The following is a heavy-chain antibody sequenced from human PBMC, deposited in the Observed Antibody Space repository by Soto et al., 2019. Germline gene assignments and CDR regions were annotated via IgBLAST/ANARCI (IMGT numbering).Heavy chain of an antibody. D-gene: IGHD6-13*01. CDR3: ARHQSHSSSYVDP. J-gene: IGHJ5*02. CDR1: GGSISSSNW. Sequence: SETLSLTCAVSGGSISSSNWWGWIRQPPGKGLEWIGSIYYSGSTYYNPSLKSRVTISVDTSKNQFSLKLSSVTAADTAVYYCARHQSHSSSYVDPWGQGTLVTVSS. V-gene: IGHV4-39*01. CDR2: IYYSGST.